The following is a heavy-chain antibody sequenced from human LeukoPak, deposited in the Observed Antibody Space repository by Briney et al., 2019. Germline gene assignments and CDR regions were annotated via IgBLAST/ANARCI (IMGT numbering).Heavy chain of an antibody. V-gene: IGHV3-21*01. CDR2: ISSSSSYI. J-gene: IGHJ4*02. CDR1: GFTFSSYS. CDR3: ASSDSGWYEDFDY. Sequence: GGSLRLSCAASGFTFSSYSMNWVRQAPGKGLEWVSSISSSSSYIYYADSVKGRFTISRDNAKNSLYLQMNSLRAEDTAVYYCASSDSGWYEDFDYWGQGTLVTASS. D-gene: IGHD6-19*01.